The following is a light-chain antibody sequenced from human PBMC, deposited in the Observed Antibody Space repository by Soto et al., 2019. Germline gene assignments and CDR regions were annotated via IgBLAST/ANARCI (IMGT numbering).Light chain of an antibody. Sequence: DIQMTQSPSSLSASVGDRVTITCQANQGISDYLNWYQQKPGKAPKLLIYDALNLETGVPSRFSGGGSETDFTFNISSLQPEDVATYYCQQYYDFPLTCGPGTTLDIK. J-gene: IGKJ3*01. CDR1: QGISDY. V-gene: IGKV1-33*01. CDR3: QQYYDFPLT. CDR2: DAL.